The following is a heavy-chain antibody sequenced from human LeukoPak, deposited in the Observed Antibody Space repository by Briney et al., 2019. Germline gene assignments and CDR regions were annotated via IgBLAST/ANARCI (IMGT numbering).Heavy chain of an antibody. D-gene: IGHD5-12*01. CDR3: AKKGLSGSLDY. CDR1: GFTFSSFG. CDR2: ISGSGGST. J-gene: IGHJ4*02. Sequence: GGSLRLSCAASGFTFSSFGMTWVRQAQAPGKGLEWVSGISGSGGSTYYADSVKGRFTISRDNSKNTLYLQMNSLRAEDTAVYYCAKKGLSGSLDYWGQGTLVTVSS. V-gene: IGHV3-23*01.